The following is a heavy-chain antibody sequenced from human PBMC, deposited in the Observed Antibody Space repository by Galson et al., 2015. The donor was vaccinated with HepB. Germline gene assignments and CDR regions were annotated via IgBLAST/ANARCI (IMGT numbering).Heavy chain of an antibody. V-gene: IGHV4-34*01. CDR3: ARAAAAAYDY. D-gene: IGHD6-13*01. Sequence: SETLSLTCAVYGGSFSGYYWSWIRQPPGKGLEWIGEINHSGSTNYNPSLKSRVTISVDTSKNQFSLKLSSVTAADTAVYFCARAAAAAYDYWGQGSLVIVSS. J-gene: IGHJ4*02. CDR2: INHSGST. CDR1: GGSFSGYY.